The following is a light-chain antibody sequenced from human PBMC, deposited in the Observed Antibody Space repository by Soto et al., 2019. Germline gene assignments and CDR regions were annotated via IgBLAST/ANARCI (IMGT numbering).Light chain of an antibody. J-gene: IGKJ4*01. CDR2: AAT. V-gene: IGKV1-39*01. CDR3: QKYNSAPHT. CDR1: QSIGSY. Sequence: DIQMTQSPSSLSASVGDRVTITCRASQSIGSYLHWYQQKPRTAPKLLIYAATTLQSGVPSRFSGSGSGTAFTLTISSLQPEDFATYYCQKYNSAPHTFGGGTKVEIK.